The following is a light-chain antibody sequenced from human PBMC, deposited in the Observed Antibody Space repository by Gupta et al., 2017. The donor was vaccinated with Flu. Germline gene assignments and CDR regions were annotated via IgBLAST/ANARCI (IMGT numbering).Light chain of an antibody. Sequence: SFVLTQPPSVSVAPGQTAKITCGGNNIGSKSVHWYQQKPGQAPVLVFSDDRDRPSGIPERFSGSNSGTTATLTITRVEAGDEADYYCQVWDSTSDHWVFGGGTKLTVL. V-gene: IGLV3-21*02. CDR3: QVWDSTSDHWV. J-gene: IGLJ3*02. CDR2: DDR. CDR1: NIGSKS.